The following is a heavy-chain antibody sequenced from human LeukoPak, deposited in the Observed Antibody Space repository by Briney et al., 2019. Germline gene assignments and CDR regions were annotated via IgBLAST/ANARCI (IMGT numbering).Heavy chain of an antibody. CDR1: GGSISSSSYY. CDR2: IYYSGST. V-gene: IGHV4-39*01. J-gene: IGHJ4*02. D-gene: IGHD3-22*01. Sequence: SETLSLTCTVSGGSISSSSYYWGWIRQPPGKGLEWIGSIYYSGSTYYNPSLKSRVTISVDTSKNQFSLKLSSVTAAGTAVYYCARKALDSSGYYVFDYWGQGTLVTVSS. CDR3: ARKALDSSGYYVFDY.